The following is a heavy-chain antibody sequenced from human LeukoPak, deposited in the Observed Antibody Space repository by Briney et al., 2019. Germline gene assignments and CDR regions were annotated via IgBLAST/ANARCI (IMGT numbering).Heavy chain of an antibody. V-gene: IGHV3-15*01. Sequence: GGSLRLSCAASGFTFSNAWMSWVRQAPGKGLEWVGRIKSKTDGGTTDYAAPVKGRFTISRDDSKNTLYLQMNGLKTEDTAVYYCTTDSMVYANFDYWGQGTLVTVSS. CDR1: GFTFSNAW. CDR2: IKSKTDGGTT. D-gene: IGHD2-8*01. J-gene: IGHJ4*02. CDR3: TTDSMVYANFDY.